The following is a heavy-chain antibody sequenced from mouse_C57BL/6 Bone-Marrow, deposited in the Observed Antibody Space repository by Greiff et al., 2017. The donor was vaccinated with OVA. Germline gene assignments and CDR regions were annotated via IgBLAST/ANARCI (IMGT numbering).Heavy chain of an antibody. CDR1: GYTFTSYW. Sequence: QVQLQQPGAELVRPGSSVKLSCKASGYTFTSYWMDWVKQRPGQGLEWIGNIYPSDSETHYNQKFKDKATLTVDKSSSTAYMQLSSLTYEDSAVYYCAREGWDDDWGQGTTLTVSS. CDR2: IYPSDSET. V-gene: IGHV1-61*01. D-gene: IGHD4-1*01. J-gene: IGHJ2*01. CDR3: AREGWDDD.